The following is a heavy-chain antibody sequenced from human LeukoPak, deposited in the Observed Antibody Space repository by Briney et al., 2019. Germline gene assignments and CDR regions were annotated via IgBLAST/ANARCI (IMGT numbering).Heavy chain of an antibody. CDR2: ITSSSSTR. Sequence: GSLRLSCAASGFTFSSYSMNWVRQAPGKGLEWVSYITSSSSTRYYADSVKGRFTISRDNAKNSLYLQMNSLRDEDTAVYYCARDYYDSSGHYYVDYWGQGTLVTVSS. V-gene: IGHV3-48*02. CDR1: GFTFSSYS. D-gene: IGHD3-22*01. CDR3: ARDYYDSSGHYYVDY. J-gene: IGHJ4*02.